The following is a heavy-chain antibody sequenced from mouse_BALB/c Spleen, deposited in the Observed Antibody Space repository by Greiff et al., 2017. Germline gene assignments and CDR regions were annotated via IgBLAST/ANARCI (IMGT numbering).Heavy chain of an antibody. J-gene: IGHJ4*01. V-gene: IGHV5-6-3*01. Sequence: EVQRVESGGGLVQPGGSLKLSCAASGFTFSSYGMSWVRQTPDKRLELVATINSNGGSTYYPDSVKGRFTISRDNAKNTLYLQMSSLKSEDTAMYYCAREGAMDYWGQGTSVTVSS. CDR1: GFTFSSYG. CDR2: INSNGGST. CDR3: AREGAMDY.